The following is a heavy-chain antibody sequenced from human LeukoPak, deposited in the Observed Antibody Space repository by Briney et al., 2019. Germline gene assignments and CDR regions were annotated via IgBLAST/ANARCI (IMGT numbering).Heavy chain of an antibody. CDR1: GFTFSSYE. D-gene: IGHD4-23*01. V-gene: IGHV3-48*03. Sequence: GGSLRLSCAASGFTFSSYEMNWVRQAPGKGLEWVSYISSSGSTIYYADSVKGRFTISSDNAKNSLYLQMNSLRAEDTAVYYCARDYGGNLRFLDYWGQGTLVTVSS. CDR2: ISSSGSTI. CDR3: ARDYGGNLRFLDY. J-gene: IGHJ4*02.